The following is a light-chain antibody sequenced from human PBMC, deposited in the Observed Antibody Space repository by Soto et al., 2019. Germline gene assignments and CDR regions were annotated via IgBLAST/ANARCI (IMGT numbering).Light chain of an antibody. J-gene: IGLJ2*01. CDR2: DNN. Sequence: QSVLTQPPSVSAAPGQKVTISCSGSNSNIGKNYVSWYQQLPGTAPKLLIYDNNQRPSGIPDRFAGSKSDTSATMGITGLQTGDEADYYFGTWDISLTVVVFGGGTKVTVL. CDR1: NSNIGKNY. CDR3: GTWDISLTVVV. V-gene: IGLV1-51*01.